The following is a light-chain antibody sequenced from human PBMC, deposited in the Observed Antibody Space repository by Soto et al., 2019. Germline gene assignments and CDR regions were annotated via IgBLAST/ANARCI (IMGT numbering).Light chain of an antibody. CDR1: SSPVGIDNL. CDR2: EGR. Sequence: QSALTQPASVSGSPGQSITISCTGTSSPVGIDNLVSWYQQYPGQAPKLIIYEGRKRPSGISDRFSGSRPDNKASLTLSGPQAEDEADYYCCSYAGSATVFAGGTKLTVL. CDR3: CSYAGSATV. J-gene: IGLJ3*02. V-gene: IGLV2-23*01.